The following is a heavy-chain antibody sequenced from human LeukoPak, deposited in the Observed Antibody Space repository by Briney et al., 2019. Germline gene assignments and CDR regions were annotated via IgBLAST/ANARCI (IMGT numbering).Heavy chain of an antibody. Sequence: GGSLRLSCAASGFTFSSYGMSWVRQAPGKGLEWVSGIGGSGSSTYYTDSVKGRFTISRDNAKSTLYLQMNGLRVVDTAVYYCAKKGAVAVSLDYFDYWGQGTLVTVSS. CDR1: GFTFSSYG. D-gene: IGHD6-19*01. V-gene: IGHV3-23*01. J-gene: IGHJ4*02. CDR2: IGGSGSST. CDR3: AKKGAVAVSLDYFDY.